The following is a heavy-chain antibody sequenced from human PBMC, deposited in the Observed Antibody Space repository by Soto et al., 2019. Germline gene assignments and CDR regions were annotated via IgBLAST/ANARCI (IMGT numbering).Heavy chain of an antibody. D-gene: IGHD5-18*01. Sequence: SETLSLTCTVSGGSVSSGDYYWSWIRQPPGKGLEWIGYIYYSGNTNYNPSLKSRVIISVDTSKNLFSLKLTSVTAADTAVYYCARIPVDTSMIYWLDPWGQGTLVTVSS. CDR1: GGSVSSGDYY. CDR2: IYYSGNT. V-gene: IGHV4-61*08. CDR3: ARIPVDTSMIYWLDP. J-gene: IGHJ5*02.